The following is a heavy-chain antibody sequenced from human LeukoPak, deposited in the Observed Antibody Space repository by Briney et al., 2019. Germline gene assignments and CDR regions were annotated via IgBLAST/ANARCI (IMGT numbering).Heavy chain of an antibody. Sequence: ASVKVSCKASGGTFSSYAISWVRQAPGQGLEWMGGIIPIFGTANYAQKFQGRVTITADESTSTAYMELSSLRSEDTAVYYCARDQWRDSPYYYYMDVWGKGATVTVSS. CDR1: GGTFSSYA. V-gene: IGHV1-69*13. D-gene: IGHD6-19*01. CDR2: IIPIFGTA. J-gene: IGHJ6*03. CDR3: ARDQWRDSPYYYYMDV.